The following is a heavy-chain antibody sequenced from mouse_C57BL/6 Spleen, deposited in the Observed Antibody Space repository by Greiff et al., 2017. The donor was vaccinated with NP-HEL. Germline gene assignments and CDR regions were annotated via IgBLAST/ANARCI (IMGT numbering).Heavy chain of an antibody. V-gene: IGHV3-6*01. D-gene: IGHD1-1*01. J-gene: IGHJ1*03. CDR2: ISYDGSN. Sequence: EVKLVESGPGLVKPSQSLSLTCSVTGYSITSGYYWNWIRQFPGNKLEWMGYISYDGSNNYNPSLKNRISITRDTSKNQFFLKLNSVTTEDTATYYCARRYYGSSGGYCDVWGTGTTVTVSS. CDR3: ARRYYGSSGGYCDV. CDR1: GYSITSGYY.